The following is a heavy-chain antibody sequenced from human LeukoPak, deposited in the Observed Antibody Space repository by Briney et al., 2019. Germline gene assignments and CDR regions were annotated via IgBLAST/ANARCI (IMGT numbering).Heavy chain of an antibody. Sequence: SETLSLTCAVYGGSFSGYYWSWIRQPPGKGLEWIGEINHSGNTNYNPSLKSRVTISVDTSKNQFSLKLSSVTAADTAVCYCARDCSSTSCYQHAFDIWGQGTMVTVSS. CDR2: INHSGNT. CDR3: ARDCSSTSCYQHAFDI. V-gene: IGHV4-34*01. CDR1: GGSFSGYY. D-gene: IGHD2-2*01. J-gene: IGHJ3*02.